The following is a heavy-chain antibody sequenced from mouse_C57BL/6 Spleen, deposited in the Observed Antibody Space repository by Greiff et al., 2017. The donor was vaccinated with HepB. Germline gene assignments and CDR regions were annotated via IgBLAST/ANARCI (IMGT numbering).Heavy chain of an antibody. CDR1: GFTFSSYA. J-gene: IGHJ2*01. CDR2: ISSGGDYI. CDR3: TRDAHYYGSSLFDY. Sequence: EVHLVESGEGLVKPGGSLKLSCAASGFTFSSYAMSWVRQTPEKRLEWVAYISSGGDYIYYADTVKGRFTISRDNARNTLYLQMSSLKSEDTAMYYCTRDAHYYGSSLFDYWGQGTTLTVSS. D-gene: IGHD1-1*01. V-gene: IGHV5-9-1*02.